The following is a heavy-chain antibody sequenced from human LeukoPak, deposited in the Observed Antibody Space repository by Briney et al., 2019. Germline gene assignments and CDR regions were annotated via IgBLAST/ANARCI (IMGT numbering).Heavy chain of an antibody. V-gene: IGHV3-23*01. CDR3: ANRYCSGGSCYFDN. D-gene: IGHD2-15*01. Sequence: GGSLRLSCAASGFIFSDYAMDWVHQAPGKGLEWVSSITASSGNTFYADSVKGRFTISRENSKNTLYLQMNSLRPEDTAIYYCANRYCSGGSCYFDNWGQGTLVTVSS. J-gene: IGHJ4*02. CDR1: GFIFSDYA. CDR2: ITASSGNT.